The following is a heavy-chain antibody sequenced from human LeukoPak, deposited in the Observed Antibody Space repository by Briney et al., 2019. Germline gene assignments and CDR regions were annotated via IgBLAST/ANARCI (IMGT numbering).Heavy chain of an antibody. CDR3: ARDAGSGYDYWWFDP. D-gene: IGHD5-12*01. Sequence: GGSLRLSCAASGFTFSSYSMNWFRQAPGKGLEWVSSISSSSSYIYYADSVKGRFTISRDNAKNSLYLQMNSLRAEDTAVYYCARDAGSGYDYWWFDPWGQGTLVTVSS. CDR2: ISSSSSYI. CDR1: GFTFSSYS. V-gene: IGHV3-21*01. J-gene: IGHJ5*02.